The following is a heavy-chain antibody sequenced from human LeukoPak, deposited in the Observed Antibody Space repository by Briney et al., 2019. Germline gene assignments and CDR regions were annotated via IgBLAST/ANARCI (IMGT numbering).Heavy chain of an antibody. V-gene: IGHV1-69*04. CDR2: IIPILGIA. Sequence: ASVKVSCKASGGTFSSYAISWVRQAPGRGLEWMGRIIPILGIANYAQKFQGRVTITADKSTSTAYMELSSLRSEDTAVYYCARDPPQSDAFDIWGQGTMVTVSS. CDR1: GGTFSSYA. J-gene: IGHJ3*02. CDR3: ARDPPQSDAFDI.